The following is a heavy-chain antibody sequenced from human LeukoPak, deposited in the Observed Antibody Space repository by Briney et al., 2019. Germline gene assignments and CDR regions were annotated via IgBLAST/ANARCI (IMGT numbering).Heavy chain of an antibody. D-gene: IGHD3-10*01. V-gene: IGHV3-23*01. CDR2: ISGSGGST. CDR3: AKGEGVWFGEFQV. CDR1: GFTFSSYA. Sequence: GGSLRLSCAASGFTFSSYAMSWVRQAPGKGLEWVSAISGSGGSTYYADSVKGRFTISGDNSKNTLYLQMNSLRAEDTAVYYCAKGEGVWFGEFQVWGKGTTVTVSS. J-gene: IGHJ6*04.